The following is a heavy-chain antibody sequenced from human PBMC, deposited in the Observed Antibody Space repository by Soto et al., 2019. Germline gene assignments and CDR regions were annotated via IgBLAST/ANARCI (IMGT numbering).Heavy chain of an antibody. J-gene: IGHJ5*02. Sequence: PSETLSLTCTVSGGSISSGDYYWSWIRQPPGKGLEWIGYIYHSGSTYYNPSLKSRVTISVDTSKNQFSLKLSSVTAADTAVYYCARDEGYYGSGSYLGPTLYNWFDPWGQGTLVTVSS. CDR3: ARDEGYYGSGSYLGPTLYNWFDP. V-gene: IGHV4-30-4*01. D-gene: IGHD3-10*01. CDR2: IYHSGST. CDR1: GGSISSGDYY.